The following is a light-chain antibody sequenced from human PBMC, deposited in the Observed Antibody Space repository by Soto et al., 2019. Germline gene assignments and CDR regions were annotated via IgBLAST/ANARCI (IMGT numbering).Light chain of an antibody. CDR2: KAS. Sequence: DIQMTQSPSTLSASVGDRVTITCRASESISRWLAWYLQKPGKAPKLLINKASNLQSGVPSRFSGSGSGTEFTLTISSLQPDDVATYYCQQYDSNPITFGGGTKVEI. CDR3: QQYDSNPIT. CDR1: ESISRW. J-gene: IGKJ4*01. V-gene: IGKV1-5*03.